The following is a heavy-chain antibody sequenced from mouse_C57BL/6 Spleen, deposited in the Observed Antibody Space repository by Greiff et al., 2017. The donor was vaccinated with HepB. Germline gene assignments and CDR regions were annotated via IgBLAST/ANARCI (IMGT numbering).Heavy chain of an antibody. J-gene: IGHJ1*03. V-gene: IGHV1-58*01. CDR3: ARYYYGSSYDLWYFDV. Sequence: EVKLQESGAELVRPGSSVKMSCKTSGYTFTSYGINWVKQRPGQGLEWIGYIYIGNGYTEYNEKFKGKATLTSDTSSSTAYMQLSSLTSEDSAIYFCARYYYGSSYDLWYFDVWGTGTTVTVSS. CDR1: GYTFTSYG. D-gene: IGHD1-1*01. CDR2: IYIGNGYT.